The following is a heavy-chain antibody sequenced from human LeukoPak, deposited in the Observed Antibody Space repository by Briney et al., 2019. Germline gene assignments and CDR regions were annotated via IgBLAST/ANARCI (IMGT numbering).Heavy chain of an antibody. J-gene: IGHJ1*01. CDR1: GGSINTSSRNSYY. V-gene: IGHV4-39*07. CDR3: AIVGATRSYPFQH. CDR2: IYYSGTT. D-gene: IGHD1-26*01. Sequence: SETLSLTCTVSGGSINTSSRNSYYWGWIRQPPGKGLEWVGGIYYSGTTYYSPSLKSRVTISVDKSKNQFSLKLSSVTAADTAVYYCAIVGATRSYPFQHWGQGTLVTVSS.